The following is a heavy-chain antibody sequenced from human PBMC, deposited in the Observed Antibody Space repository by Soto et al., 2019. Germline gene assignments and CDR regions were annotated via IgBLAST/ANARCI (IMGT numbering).Heavy chain of an antibody. CDR2: IKQDGSEK. CDR1: GFTFSSYW. D-gene: IGHD3-3*01. Sequence: PGGSLRLSCAASGFTFSSYWMSWVRQAPGKGLEWVANIKQDGSEKYYVDSVKGRFTISRDNAKNSLYLQMNSLRAEDTVVYSCVGVPTSIYYMDVWGKGTTVTVSS. V-gene: IGHV3-7*01. CDR3: VGVPTSIYYMDV. J-gene: IGHJ6*03.